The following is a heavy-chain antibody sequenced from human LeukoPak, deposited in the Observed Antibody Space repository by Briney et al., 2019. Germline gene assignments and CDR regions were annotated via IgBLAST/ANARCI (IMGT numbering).Heavy chain of an antibody. V-gene: IGHV4-39*07. CDR3: ARSPGTPYNWFDP. CDR2: IYYSGST. D-gene: IGHD1-26*01. J-gene: IGHJ5*02. CDR1: GGSISSSSYY. Sequence: SGTLSLTCTVSGGSISSSSYYWGWIRQPPGKGLEWIGSIYYSGSTYYNPSLKSRVTISVDTSKNQFSLKLSSVTAADTAVYYCARSPGTPYNWFDPWGQGTLVTVSS.